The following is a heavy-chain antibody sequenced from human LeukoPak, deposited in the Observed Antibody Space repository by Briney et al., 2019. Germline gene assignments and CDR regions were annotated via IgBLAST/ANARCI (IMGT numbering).Heavy chain of an antibody. CDR1: GGSFSGYY. CDR2: INHSGGT. D-gene: IGHD3-3*01. V-gene: IGHV4-34*01. Sequence: SETLSLTCAVYGGSFSGYYWSWIRQPPGEGLEWIGEINHSGGTNYNPSLKSRVTISVDTSKNQFSLKLSSVTAADTAVYYCARERQNEDFWSGGDYWGQGTLVTVSS. J-gene: IGHJ4*02. CDR3: ARERQNEDFWSGGDY.